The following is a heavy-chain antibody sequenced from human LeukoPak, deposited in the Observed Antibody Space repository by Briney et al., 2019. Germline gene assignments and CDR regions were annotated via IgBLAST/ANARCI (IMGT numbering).Heavy chain of an antibody. CDR2: ISYDGSNK. V-gene: IGHV3-30*18. CDR1: GFTFSSYG. Sequence: PGRSLRLSCAASGFTFSSYGMHWVRQAPGKGLEWVAVISYDGSNKYYADSVKGRFTISRDNSKNTLYLQMNSLRAEGTAVYYCAKDGNLVYWGQGTLVTVSS. D-gene: IGHD1-26*01. J-gene: IGHJ4*02. CDR3: AKDGNLVY.